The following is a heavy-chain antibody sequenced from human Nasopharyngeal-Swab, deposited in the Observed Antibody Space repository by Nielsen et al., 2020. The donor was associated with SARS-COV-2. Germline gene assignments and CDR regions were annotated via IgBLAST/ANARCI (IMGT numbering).Heavy chain of an antibody. CDR2: IGDSGGKT. D-gene: IGHD6-13*01. CDR3: AKDRQQLADFDY. V-gene: IGHV3-23*01. CDR1: GFTFSSYG. J-gene: IGHJ4*02. Sequence: GGSLRLSCAASGFTFSSYGMSWVRQAPGKGLEWVSGIGDSGGKTYYADSVKGRFTISRDNSKNTLNLQMNSLRVEETAIYYCAKDRQQLADFDYWGQGTLVTVSS.